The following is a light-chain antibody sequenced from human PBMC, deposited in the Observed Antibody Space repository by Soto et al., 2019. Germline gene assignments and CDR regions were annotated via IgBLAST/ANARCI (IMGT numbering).Light chain of an antibody. V-gene: IGKV3-20*01. CDR3: QHYGRSPIT. J-gene: IGKJ5*01. CDR1: LSVSNY. CDR2: DAS. Sequence: EIVLTQSPATLSLSPGERATLSCRASLSVSNYLAWYQQKPGQSPRLLIYDASNRATGIPDRFSGSGSATDFTLTISRLEPEDFALYYCQHYGRSPITFGQGTRLEIK.